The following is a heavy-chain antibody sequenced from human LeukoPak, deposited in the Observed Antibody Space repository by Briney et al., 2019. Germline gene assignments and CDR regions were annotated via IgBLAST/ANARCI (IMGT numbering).Heavy chain of an antibody. J-gene: IGHJ4*02. V-gene: IGHV3-23*01. Sequence: GGSLRLSCAASGLTFSSYAMSWVRQAPGKWLEWVSTISGYGGSTYYADSVKGRFTISRDNSKNTLYLQMNSLRAEDTAVYYCAKSIAPSGPDYFDYWGQGTLVTVSS. CDR3: AKSIAPSGPDYFDY. D-gene: IGHD6-13*01. CDR1: GLTFSSYA. CDR2: ISGYGGST.